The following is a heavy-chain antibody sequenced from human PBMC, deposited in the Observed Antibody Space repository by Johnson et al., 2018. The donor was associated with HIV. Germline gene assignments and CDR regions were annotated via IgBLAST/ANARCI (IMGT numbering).Heavy chain of an antibody. CDR3: ARADWNHGGAFDI. J-gene: IGHJ3*02. V-gene: IGHV3-74*01. CDR2: INSDGSST. CDR1: GFTFSSYW. D-gene: IGHD1-1*01. Sequence: VQLVESGGGLVQPGGSLRLSCAASGFTFSSYWMHWVRQAPGKGLVWVSRINSDGSSTSYADSVKGRFTISRDNAKNTLYLQMNRLRAEDTAVYYCARADWNHGGAFDIWGQGTMVTVSS.